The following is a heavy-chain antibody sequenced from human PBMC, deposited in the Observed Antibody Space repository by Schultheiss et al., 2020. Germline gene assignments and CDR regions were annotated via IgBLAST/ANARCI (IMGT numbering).Heavy chain of an antibody. D-gene: IGHD5-24*01. CDR1: GYTFTSYG. CDR3: ARLEGDGYNPLRYYYYGMDV. CDR2: ISAYNGNT. J-gene: IGHJ6*02. V-gene: IGHV1-18*04. Sequence: ASVKVSCKASGYTFTSYGISWVRQAPGQGLEWMGWISAYNGNTNYAQKLQGRVTMTTDTSTSTAYMELRSLRSDDTAVYYCARLEGDGYNPLRYYYYGMDVWGQGTTVTVSS.